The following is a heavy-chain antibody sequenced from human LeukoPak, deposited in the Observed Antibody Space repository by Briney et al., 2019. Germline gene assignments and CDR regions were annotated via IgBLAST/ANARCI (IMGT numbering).Heavy chain of an antibody. D-gene: IGHD6-19*01. CDR1: GFTFSSYA. V-gene: IGHV3-7*01. CDR2: IKQDGSDK. Sequence: GGSLRLSCAASGFTFSSYAMSWVRQAPGKGLEWVANIKQDGSDKYYVDSVKGRFTISRDNAKNSLYLQMNSLRADDTAVYYCARGSGWHLYWGQGTVVAVSS. CDR3: ARGSGWHLY. J-gene: IGHJ4*02.